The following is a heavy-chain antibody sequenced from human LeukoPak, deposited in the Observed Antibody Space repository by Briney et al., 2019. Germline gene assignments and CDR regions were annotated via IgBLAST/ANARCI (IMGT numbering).Heavy chain of an antibody. CDR3: VRGSGAYYDY. V-gene: IGHV3-33*01. CDR2: IWYDASNQ. D-gene: IGHD1-26*01. Sequence: GGSLRLSCAASGFTFSSYGIHWVRQAPGKGLEGVFLIWYDASNQYYAESVKGRFTISRDNSKNTLYLQMSSLRAEDTAVYYCVRGSGAYYDYWGQGTLVTVSS. CDR1: GFTFSSYG. J-gene: IGHJ4*02.